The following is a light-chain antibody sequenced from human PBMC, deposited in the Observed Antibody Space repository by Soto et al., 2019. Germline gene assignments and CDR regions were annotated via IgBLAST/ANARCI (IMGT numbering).Light chain of an antibody. CDR1: SSDVGSYNL. V-gene: IGLV2-23*01. CDR2: EGS. J-gene: IGLJ2*01. CDR3: CSYAGSSTSP. Sequence: QSALTQPASVSGSPGQSITIPCTGTSSDVGSYNLVSWYQHHPAKAPKLMIYEGSKRPSGVSNRFSGSKSGNTASLTISGLQAEDEADYYCCSYAGSSTSPFGGGTKLTVL.